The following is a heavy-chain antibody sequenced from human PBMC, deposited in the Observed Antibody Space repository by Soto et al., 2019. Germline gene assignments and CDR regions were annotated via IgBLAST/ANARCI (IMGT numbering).Heavy chain of an antibody. J-gene: IGHJ6*02. CDR1: GGSFSGYY. D-gene: IGHD5-18*01. CDR3: ARGIRRGYSYGYYYYGMDV. Sequence: PSETLSLTCAVYGGSFSGYYWSWIRQPPGNGLEWIGEINHSGSTNYNPSLKSRVTISVDTSKDQFSLKLSSVTAADTAVYYCARGIRRGYSYGYYYYGMDVWGQGTTVTVSS. V-gene: IGHV4-34*01. CDR2: INHSGST.